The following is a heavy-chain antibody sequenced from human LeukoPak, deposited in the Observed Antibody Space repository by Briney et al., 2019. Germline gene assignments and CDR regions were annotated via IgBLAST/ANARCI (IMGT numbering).Heavy chain of an antibody. CDR3: AKMTPYDDY. CDR2: ISSSSSYI. J-gene: IGHJ4*02. D-gene: IGHD2-8*01. V-gene: IGHV3-21*01. CDR1: AFTFSSYS. Sequence: GGSLRLSCAASAFTFSSYSMNLVRQAPGKGLEWVSSISSSSSYIYYADSVKGRFTISRDNAKNSLYLQMNSLRAEDTAVYYCAKMTPYDDYWGQGTLVTVSS.